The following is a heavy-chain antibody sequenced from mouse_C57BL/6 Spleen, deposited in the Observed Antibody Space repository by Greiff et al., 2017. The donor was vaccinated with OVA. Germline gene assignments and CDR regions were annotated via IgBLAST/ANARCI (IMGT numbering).Heavy chain of an antibody. CDR2: INYDGSST. V-gene: IGHV5-16*01. D-gene: IGHD2-5*01. Sequence: EVKLVESEGGLVQPGSSMTLSCTASGFTFSDYYMAWVRQVPEKGLEWVANINYDGSSTYYLDSLKSRFIISRDNAKNILYLQMSSLKSEDTATYYCAREAYYSNHYFDDWGKGTTLTVSS. CDR1: GFTFSDYY. J-gene: IGHJ2*01. CDR3: AREAYYSNHYFDD.